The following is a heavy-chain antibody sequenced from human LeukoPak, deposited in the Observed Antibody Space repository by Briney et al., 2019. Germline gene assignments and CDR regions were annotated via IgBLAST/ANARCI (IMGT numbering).Heavy chain of an antibody. CDR1: GFSFSSYT. D-gene: IGHD6-13*01. J-gene: IGHJ4*02. CDR2: ISRNSGDK. CDR3: ARDNSWSFDY. Sequence: GGSLRLSCAVSGFSFSSYTMNWVRQAPGKGLEWVSYISRNSGDKSYADSVKGRFTISRDNAKKSLYLQMNSLRVEDTAVYYCARDNSWSFDYWGQGTLVTVSS. V-gene: IGHV3-21*05.